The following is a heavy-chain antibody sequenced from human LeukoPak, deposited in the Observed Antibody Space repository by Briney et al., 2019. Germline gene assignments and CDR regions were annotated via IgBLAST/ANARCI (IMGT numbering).Heavy chain of an antibody. CDR3: ASQTYSSSCYY. Sequence: GGSLRLPCAASGFTFSSYWMHWVRQAPGKGLVWVSRINSDGSSTGYADSVKGRFTISRDNAKNTLYLQMNSLRAEDTAVYYCASQTYSSSCYYWGQGTLVTVSS. CDR2: INSDGSST. D-gene: IGHD6-13*01. J-gene: IGHJ4*02. CDR1: GFTFSSYW. V-gene: IGHV3-74*01.